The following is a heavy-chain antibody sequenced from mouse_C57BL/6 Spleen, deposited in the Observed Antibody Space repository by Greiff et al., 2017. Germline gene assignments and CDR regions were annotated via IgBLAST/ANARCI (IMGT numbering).Heavy chain of an antibody. V-gene: IGHV3-6*01. CDR2: ISYDGST. CDR3: ARGGSNPWFAY. J-gene: IGHJ3*01. D-gene: IGHD2-5*01. Sequence: EVKLQESGPGLVKPSQSLSLTCSVTGYSITSGYYWNWIRQFPGNKLEWMGYISYDGSTNYNPSLKNRIPITLDTSKNQFFLKLNSVTTEDTATYYCARGGSNPWFAYWGQGTLVTVSA. CDR1: GYSITSGYY.